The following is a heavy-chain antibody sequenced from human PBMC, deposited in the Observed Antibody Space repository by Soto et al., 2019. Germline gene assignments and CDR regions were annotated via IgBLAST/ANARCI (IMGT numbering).Heavy chain of an antibody. CDR2: ISGSGGSP. CDR3: AKEGTSGLYYFDY. CDR1: GFTISKYA. Sequence: GGSLRLSCAASGFTISKYAMNWVRQAPGKGLEWVSTISGSGGSPYYADSVKGRFTISRDNSKNTLYLQMNSLRAGDSAIYYCAKEGTSGLYYFDYWGQGTLVTVSS. D-gene: IGHD6-19*01. J-gene: IGHJ4*02. V-gene: IGHV3-23*01.